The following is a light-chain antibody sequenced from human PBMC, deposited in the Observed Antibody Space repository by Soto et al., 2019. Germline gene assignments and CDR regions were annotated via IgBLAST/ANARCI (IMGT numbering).Light chain of an antibody. CDR1: SSDVGSYNL. Sequence: QSVLTQPASVSGSPGQSITISCTGTSSDVGSYNLVSWYQQHPGKAPKLMIYEVSKRPSGVSNRFSGSKSGNTASLTISGLQAEVEADYYCCSYAGSSTVFGTGPTVTVL. V-gene: IGLV2-23*02. CDR2: EVS. J-gene: IGLJ1*01. CDR3: CSYAGSSTV.